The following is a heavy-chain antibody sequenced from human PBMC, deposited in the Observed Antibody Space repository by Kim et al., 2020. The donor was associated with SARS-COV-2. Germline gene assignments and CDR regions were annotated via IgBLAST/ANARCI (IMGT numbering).Heavy chain of an antibody. J-gene: IGHJ3*02. V-gene: IGHV5-10-1*01. Sequence: GESLKIPCKGSGYSFTSYWISWVRQMPRKGLEWIGRIDPSDSYTNYSPSFQGHVTISADKSISTAYLQWSSLKASDTAMYYCSRMSIAAAGTYAFDIWGQGTMVTVSS. CDR3: SRMSIAAAGTYAFDI. CDR1: GYSFTSYW. D-gene: IGHD6-13*01. CDR2: IDPSDSYT.